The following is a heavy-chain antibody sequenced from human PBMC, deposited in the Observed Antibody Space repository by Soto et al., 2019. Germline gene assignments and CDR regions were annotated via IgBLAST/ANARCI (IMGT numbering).Heavy chain of an antibody. D-gene: IGHD3-9*01. CDR2: INPNSGGT. CDR1: GYTFTGYY. J-gene: IGHJ3*02. Sequence: ASVKVSCKASGYTFTGYYMHWVRQAPGQGLEWMGWINPNSGGTNYVQKFQGWVTMTRDTSISTAYMELSRLRSDDTAVYYCARPNYDILTGYYPDHDAFDIWGQGTMVTVSS. V-gene: IGHV1-2*04. CDR3: ARPNYDILTGYYPDHDAFDI.